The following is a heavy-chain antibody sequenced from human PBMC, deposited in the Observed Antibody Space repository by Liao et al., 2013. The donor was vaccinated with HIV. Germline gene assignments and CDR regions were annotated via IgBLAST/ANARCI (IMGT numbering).Heavy chain of an antibody. CDR1: GDSISRYY. Sequence: QVQLQESGPGLVKPSETLSLSCTVSGDSISRYYWSWIRQSPGKGLEWVGYIYYSGSTNYNPSLKSRVIISIDTSKSQFSLRLRSVTAADTAVYYCAIITDVAATGGYYFDYWGQGTLVTVSS. V-gene: IGHV4-59*01. J-gene: IGHJ4*02. CDR2: IYYSGST. CDR3: AIITDVAATGGYYFDY. D-gene: IGHD3-22*01.